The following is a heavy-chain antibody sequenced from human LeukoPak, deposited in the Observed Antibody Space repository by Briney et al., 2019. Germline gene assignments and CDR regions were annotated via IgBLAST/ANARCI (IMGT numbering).Heavy chain of an antibody. CDR2: INHSGST. J-gene: IGHJ4*02. CDR1: GGSLSGYY. D-gene: IGHD3-22*01. CDR3: ARALYDSSGYYLDY. Sequence: SETLSLTCAVYGGSLSGYYWGWIRQPPGKGLEWIGEINHSGSTNYNPSLKSRVTISVDTSKNQFSLKLSSVTAADTAVYYCARALYDSSGYYLDYWGQGTLVTVSS. V-gene: IGHV4-34*01.